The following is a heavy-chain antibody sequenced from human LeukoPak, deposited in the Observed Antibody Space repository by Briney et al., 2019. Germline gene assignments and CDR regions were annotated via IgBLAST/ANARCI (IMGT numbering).Heavy chain of an antibody. CDR2: IWYDGSNK. V-gene: IGHV3-33*01. Sequence: GGSLRLSCAAAGFTFSSYGMHWVRQAPGKGLEWVAVIWYDGSNKYYADSVKGRFTISRDNSKNTLYLQVNSLRAEDTAVYYCARDYSSSFDYWGQGTLVTVSS. CDR3: ARDYSSSFDY. J-gene: IGHJ4*02. D-gene: IGHD6-6*01. CDR1: GFTFSSYG.